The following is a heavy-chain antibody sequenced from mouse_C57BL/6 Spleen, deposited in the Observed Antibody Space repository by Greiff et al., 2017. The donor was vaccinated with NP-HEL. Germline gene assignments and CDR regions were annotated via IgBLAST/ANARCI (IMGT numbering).Heavy chain of an antibody. Sequence: VQLQQSGPELVKPGASVKISCKASGYAFSSSWMNWVKQRPGKGLEWIGRIYPGDGDTNYNGKFKGKATLTADKSSSTAYMQLSSLTSEDSAVYFCARMTTVGYSDVWGTGTTVTVSS. V-gene: IGHV1-82*01. J-gene: IGHJ1*03. CDR2: IYPGDGDT. D-gene: IGHD1-1*01. CDR1: GYAFSSSW. CDR3: ARMTTVGYSDV.